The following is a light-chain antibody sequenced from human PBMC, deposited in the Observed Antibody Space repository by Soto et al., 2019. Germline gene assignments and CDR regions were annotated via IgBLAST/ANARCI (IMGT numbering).Light chain of an antibody. V-gene: IGKV1-39*01. Sequence: DIQMTQSPFSLSASVGDRVTITCRASQSISSYLNWYQQKPGKAPNLLIYAASSLQSGVPSRFSGSASRTDFTLTISSLHPEDFATYYCQQSYSTPFTFGQGTKVDIK. CDR2: AAS. CDR1: QSISSY. CDR3: QQSYSTPFT. J-gene: IGKJ2*01.